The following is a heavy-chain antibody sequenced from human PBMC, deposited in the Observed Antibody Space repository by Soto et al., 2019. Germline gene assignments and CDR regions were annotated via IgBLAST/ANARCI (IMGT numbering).Heavy chain of an antibody. D-gene: IGHD4-17*01. Sequence: GGSLRLSCAASGFTFSTFGMHWVRQTPGKGLEWVAVISYDGNNKVYADSVKGRFTISRDNFKNTVDLVMNNLKVDDTAVYHCAKDLQAYGDYDYYCYGLDVWGQGATVTVSS. J-gene: IGHJ6*02. CDR3: AKDLQAYGDYDYYCYGLDV. CDR2: ISYDGNNK. V-gene: IGHV3-30*18. CDR1: GFTFSTFG.